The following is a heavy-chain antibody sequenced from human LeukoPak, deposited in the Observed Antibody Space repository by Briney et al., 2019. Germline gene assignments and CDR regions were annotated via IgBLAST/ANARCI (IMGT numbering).Heavy chain of an antibody. CDR3: ATSDTAMVVLGY. J-gene: IGHJ4*02. V-gene: IGHV4-34*01. CDR1: GGSFSGHY. D-gene: IGHD5-18*01. CDR2: INHSGST. Sequence: SETLSLTCAVYGGSFSGHYWSWIRQPPGKGLEWIGEINHSGSTNYNPSLKSRVTISVDTSKNQFSLKLSSVTAADTAVYYCATSDTAMVVLGYWGQGTLVTVSS.